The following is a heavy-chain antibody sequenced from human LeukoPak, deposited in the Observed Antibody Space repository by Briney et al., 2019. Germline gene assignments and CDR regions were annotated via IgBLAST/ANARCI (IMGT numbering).Heavy chain of an antibody. V-gene: IGHV3-53*01. CDR1: GFTVSSNY. D-gene: IGHD6-6*01. Sequence: GGSLRLSCAASGFTVSSNYMSWVRQAPGKGLEWVSVIYSSGSTYYADSVKGRFTISRDNSKNTLHLQMNTLRAEDTAVYYCARGEIYSSSSYYYYYYMDVWGKGTTVTVSS. CDR2: IYSSGST. CDR3: ARGEIYSSSSYYYYYYMDV. J-gene: IGHJ6*03.